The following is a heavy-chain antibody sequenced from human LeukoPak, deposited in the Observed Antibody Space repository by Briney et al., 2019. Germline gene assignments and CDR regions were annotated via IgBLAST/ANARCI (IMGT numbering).Heavy chain of an antibody. CDR2: ISNDGSST. Sequence: GGSLRLSCAASGSTFSNYWMHWVRQGPGKGLVWVSHISNDGSSTRYADSVKGRFTISRDNAKNTLVLQMNSLRAEDTAVYYCARLTYGSGSYYFDYWGQGTLVTVSS. V-gene: IGHV3-74*01. J-gene: IGHJ4*02. D-gene: IGHD3-10*01. CDR1: GSTFSNYW. CDR3: ARLTYGSGSYYFDY.